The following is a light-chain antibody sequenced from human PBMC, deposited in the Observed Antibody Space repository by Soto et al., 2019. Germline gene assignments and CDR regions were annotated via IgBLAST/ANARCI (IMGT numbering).Light chain of an antibody. Sequence: EIVMTQSPATLSVSPGERATLSCRAGQSVSNNLAWYQQKPGQAPRLLIYGASTRATGIPARFSGSGSGTDFTLTITRLEPEDSAVYFCQQYTGPPTTFGQGTRLEIK. CDR2: GAS. V-gene: IGKV3D-15*01. J-gene: IGKJ5*01. CDR3: QQYTGPPTT. CDR1: QSVSNN.